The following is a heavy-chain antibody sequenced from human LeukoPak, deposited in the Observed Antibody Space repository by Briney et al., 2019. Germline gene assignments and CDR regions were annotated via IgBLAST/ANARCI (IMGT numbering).Heavy chain of an antibody. CDR2: IYHSGST. Sequence: SETLSLTCTVSGGSISSGGYSWSWIRQPPGKGLEWIGYIYHSGSTYYNPSLKSRVTISVDRSKNQFSLKLSSVTAADTAVYYCARGRGYSYVDAFDIWAKGQWSPSLQ. CDR1: GGSISSGGYS. V-gene: IGHV4-30-2*01. CDR3: ARGRGYSYVDAFDI. J-gene: IGHJ3*02. D-gene: IGHD5-18*01.